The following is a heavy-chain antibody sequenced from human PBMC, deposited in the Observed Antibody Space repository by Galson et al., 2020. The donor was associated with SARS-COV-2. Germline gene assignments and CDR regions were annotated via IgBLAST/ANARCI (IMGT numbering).Heavy chain of an antibody. V-gene: IGHV3-23*01. CDR3: AKDSKVGRVISYDMDI. CDR1: GFTFSSYA. J-gene: IGHJ6*02. Sequence: QAGGSLRLSCAASGFTFSSYAMTWVRRAPGKGLEWVSGISGSGRNAYYADFVKGRFTISRDNSKNTLFLQMNSLRAEDTAVYYCAKDSKVGRVISYDMDIWGQGTTVTVSS. D-gene: IGHD3-10*01. CDR2: ISGSGRNA.